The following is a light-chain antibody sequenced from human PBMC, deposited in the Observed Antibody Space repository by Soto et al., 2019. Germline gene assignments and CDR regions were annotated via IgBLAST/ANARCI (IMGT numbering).Light chain of an antibody. V-gene: IGKV3-20*01. Sequence: EIVLTQSPGTLSLSPGERATLSCRASQSISSSYLAWYQQNPGQAPRLLIYGASSSATGIPDRFSGSGSGTDFTLTIIRLEPEDFEVDYCHQYVSSPPGYTFGQGTKLEIK. CDR3: HQYVSSPPGYT. CDR2: GAS. J-gene: IGKJ2*01. CDR1: QSISSSY.